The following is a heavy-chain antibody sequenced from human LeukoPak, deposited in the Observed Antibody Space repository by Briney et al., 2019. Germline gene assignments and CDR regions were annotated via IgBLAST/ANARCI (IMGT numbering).Heavy chain of an antibody. Sequence: SETLSLTCIVSGDSISSSYWSWIRQPPGKGLEWIGYIHYSGSTNYNPSLKSRVTISLNTSKNQFSLNLSSVPAADTAVYYCARRSYYGSGRRDDAFDIWGQGTMVTV. V-gene: IGHV4-59*08. CDR2: IHYSGST. D-gene: IGHD3-10*01. CDR3: ARRSYYGSGRRDDAFDI. CDR1: GDSISSSY. J-gene: IGHJ3*02.